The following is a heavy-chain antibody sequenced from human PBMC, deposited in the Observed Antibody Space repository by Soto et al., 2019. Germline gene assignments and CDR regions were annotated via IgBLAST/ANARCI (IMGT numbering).Heavy chain of an antibody. Sequence: SETLSLTCTVSGGSISSYYWSWIRQPPGKGLEWNGYIYYSGSTNYNPSLKSRVTISVDTSKNQFSLKLSSVTAADTAVYYCARHVSYDFWSGYLVGFDYWGQGTLVTVSS. D-gene: IGHD3-3*01. CDR3: ARHVSYDFWSGYLVGFDY. V-gene: IGHV4-59*08. J-gene: IGHJ4*02. CDR2: IYYSGST. CDR1: GGSISSYY.